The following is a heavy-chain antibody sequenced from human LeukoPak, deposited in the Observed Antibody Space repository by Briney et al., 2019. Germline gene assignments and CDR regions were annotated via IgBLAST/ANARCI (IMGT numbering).Heavy chain of an antibody. D-gene: IGHD5-18*01. CDR2: IYYSGST. Sequence: SETLSLTCTVSGGSISSYYWSWIRQPPGKGLEWIGYIYYSGSTNYNPSLKSRVTISVDTSKNQFSMKLSSVTAADTAVYYCARDGYSYGYYYYYYMDVWGKGTTVTVSS. CDR3: ARDGYSYGYYYYYYMDV. CDR1: GGSISSYY. J-gene: IGHJ6*03. V-gene: IGHV4-59*01.